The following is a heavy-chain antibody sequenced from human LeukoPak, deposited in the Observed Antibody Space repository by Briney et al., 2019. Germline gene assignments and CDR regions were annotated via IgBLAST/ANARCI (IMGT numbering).Heavy chain of an antibody. V-gene: IGHV4-59*01. J-gene: IGHJ4*02. CDR2: IYYSGGT. Sequence: PSETLSLTCTVSGGSISSYYWSWIRQPPGKGLEWIGYIYYSGGTNYNPSLKSRVTISVDTSKNQFSLKLSSVTAADTAVYYCARGVAAIDYWGQGTLVTVSS. CDR3: ARGVAAIDY. CDR1: GGSISSYY. D-gene: IGHD1-26*01.